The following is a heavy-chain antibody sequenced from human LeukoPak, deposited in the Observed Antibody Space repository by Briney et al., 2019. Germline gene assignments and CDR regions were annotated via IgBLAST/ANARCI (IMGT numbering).Heavy chain of an antibody. CDR1: GFTFSSYA. D-gene: IGHD3-16*01. Sequence: GGSLRLSCAASGFTFSSYAMSWVRQAPGKGLEWVSGIIDSGESTYYANFAKGRFTISRDNSNNTLYLQMNSLRAEDTAVYYCAKLGGQELHNYYVAVCGKGSTVAVSS. CDR2: IIDSGEST. CDR3: AKLGGQELHNYYVAV. J-gene: IGHJ6*03. V-gene: IGHV3-23*01.